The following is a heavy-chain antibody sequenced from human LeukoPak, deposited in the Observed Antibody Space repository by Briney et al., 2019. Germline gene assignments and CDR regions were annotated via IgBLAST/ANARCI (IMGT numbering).Heavy chain of an antibody. Sequence: ASVKVSCKASGYTFATYNINWVRQATGQGLEWMGWMNPNSGNTGYGPKFQGRVTMTRDTSITTAYMELSSLGSEDTAVYYCARQQKRGDAFDIWGQGTIVAVSS. CDR3: ARQQKRGDAFDI. CDR1: GYTFATYN. CDR2: MNPNSGNT. V-gene: IGHV1-8*02. D-gene: IGHD6-13*01. J-gene: IGHJ3*02.